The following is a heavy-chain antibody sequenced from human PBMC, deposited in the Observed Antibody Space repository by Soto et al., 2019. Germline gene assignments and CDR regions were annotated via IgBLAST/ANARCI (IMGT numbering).Heavy chain of an antibody. J-gene: IGHJ6*03. CDR1: GYTFTRYV. V-gene: IGHV1-46*03. Sequence: GASVKVSCKASGYTFTRYVMHWLRQAPGQRLEWMGGINPSGGSTVYAQKFQGRVTLTRDTSTSTVYVELSSLRSDDTAVYFCVRATAARQRDYSYHYYLHIWGKGATVTVSS. D-gene: IGHD6-6*01. CDR2: INPSGGST. CDR3: VRATAARQRDYSYHYYLHI.